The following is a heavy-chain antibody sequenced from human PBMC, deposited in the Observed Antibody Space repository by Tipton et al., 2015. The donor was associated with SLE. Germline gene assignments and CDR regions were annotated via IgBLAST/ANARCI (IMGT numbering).Heavy chain of an antibody. CDR3: ARHAEIPVMRYGMDV. CDR1: GGSISSGTYY. J-gene: IGHJ6*02. Sequence: TLSLTCTVSGGSISSGTYYWSWIRQPAGKGLEWIGRIYTSGSANYNPSLKSRVTISVDTSKNQFSLKLNSVTAADTAVYYCARHAEIPVMRYGMDVWGQGTTVSVSS. D-gene: IGHD2-2*01. CDR2: IYTSGSA. V-gene: IGHV4-61*02.